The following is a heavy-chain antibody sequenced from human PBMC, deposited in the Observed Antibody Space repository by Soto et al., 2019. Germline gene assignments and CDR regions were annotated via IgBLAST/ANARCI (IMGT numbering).Heavy chain of an antibody. CDR1: GFTFDDYT. V-gene: IGHV3-43*01. J-gene: IGHJ4*02. CDR3: AKDRLTSSGWLYYFDY. Sequence: EVQLVESGGVVVQPGGSLRLSCAASGFTFDDYTMHWVRQAPGKGLEWVSLISWDGGSTYYADSVKGRFTISRENSKNSLYLQMNSLRTEDTALYYCAKDRLTSSGWLYYFDYWGQGTLVTVSS. D-gene: IGHD6-19*01. CDR2: ISWDGGST.